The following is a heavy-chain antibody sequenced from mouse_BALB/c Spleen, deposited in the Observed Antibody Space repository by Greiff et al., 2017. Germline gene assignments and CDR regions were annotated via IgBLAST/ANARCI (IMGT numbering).Heavy chain of an antibody. CDR2: ISDGGSYT. V-gene: IGHV5-4*02. J-gene: IGHJ4*01. CDR1: GFTFSDYY. D-gene: IGHD1-1*01. Sequence: EVQRVESGGGLVKPGGSLKLSCAASGFTFSDYYMYWVRQTPEKRLEWVATISDGGSYTYYPDSVKGRFTISRDNAKNNLYLQMSSLKSEDTAMYYCARDYYGRPWGQGTSVTVSS. CDR3: ARDYYGRP.